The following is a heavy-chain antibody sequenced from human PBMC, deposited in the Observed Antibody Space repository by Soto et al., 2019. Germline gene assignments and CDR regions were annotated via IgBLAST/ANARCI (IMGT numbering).Heavy chain of an antibody. Sequence: PGGSLRLSCAASGFTFSSYAMSWVRQAPGKGLEWVSGISGSGGSTYYADSVKGRLTISRDNSKNTLYLQMNSLRADDTAVYYCAKVMVKNWFDPWGQGTLVTVS. CDR1: GFTFSSYA. CDR2: ISGSGGST. D-gene: IGHD5-18*01. V-gene: IGHV3-23*01. CDR3: AKVMVKNWFDP. J-gene: IGHJ5*02.